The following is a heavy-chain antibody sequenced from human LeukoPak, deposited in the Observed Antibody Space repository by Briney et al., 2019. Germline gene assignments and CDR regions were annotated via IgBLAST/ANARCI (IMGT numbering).Heavy chain of an antibody. CDR3: AKARYYYDSSGYYLNDY. J-gene: IGHJ4*02. CDR1: GFTFSSYA. Sequence: GGSLRLSCAASGFTFSSYAMHWVRQAPGKGLEWVAVISYDGSNKYYADSVKGRFTISRDNSKNTLYLQMNSLRAEDTAVYYCAKARYYYDSSGYYLNDYWGQGTLVTVSS. V-gene: IGHV3-30-3*01. D-gene: IGHD3-22*01. CDR2: ISYDGSNK.